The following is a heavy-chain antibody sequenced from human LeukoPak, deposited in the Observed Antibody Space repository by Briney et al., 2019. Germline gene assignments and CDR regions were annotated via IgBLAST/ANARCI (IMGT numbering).Heavy chain of an antibody. CDR2: INHSGST. CDR1: GGSFSGYY. CDR3: ARGSDSSGYYYARLKTNFDY. D-gene: IGHD3-22*01. V-gene: IGHV4-34*01. Sequence: PSETLSLTCAVYGGSFSGYYWSRIRQPPGKGLEWIGEINHSGSTNYNPSLKSRVTISVDTSKNQFSLKLSSVTAADTAVYYCARGSDSSGYYYARLKTNFDYWGQGTLVTVSS. J-gene: IGHJ4*02.